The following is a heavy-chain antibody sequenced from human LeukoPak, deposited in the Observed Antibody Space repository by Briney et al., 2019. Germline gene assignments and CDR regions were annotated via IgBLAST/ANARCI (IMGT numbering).Heavy chain of an antibody. J-gene: IGHJ4*02. D-gene: IGHD5-18*01. Sequence: PSETLSLTCAVSGGSVSNSLYYWSWIRQPPGKGLEWIGYIYYNGDTNYNPSLKSRVIISIGTSSNQFSLRLNSMTAADTAVYYCARVLRAASWRSYDSWGQGSLVTVSS. CDR3: ARVLRAASWRSYDS. CDR2: IYYNGDT. CDR1: GGSVSNSLYY. V-gene: IGHV4-61*01.